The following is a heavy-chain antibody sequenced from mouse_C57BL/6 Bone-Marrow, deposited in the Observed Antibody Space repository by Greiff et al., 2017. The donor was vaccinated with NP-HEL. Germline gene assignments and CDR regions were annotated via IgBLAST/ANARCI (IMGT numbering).Heavy chain of an antibody. J-gene: IGHJ3*01. CDR1: GFSFNTYA. CDR2: IRSKSNNYAT. Sequence: DAGGGLVQPKGSLKLSCAASGFSFNTYAMNWVRQAPGKGLEWVARIRSKSNNYATYYADSVKDRFTISRDDSESMLYLQMNNLKTEDTAMYYCVRHEIYYYGSRSAWFAYWGQGTLVTVSA. D-gene: IGHD1-1*01. CDR3: VRHEIYYYGSRSAWFAY. V-gene: IGHV10-1*01.